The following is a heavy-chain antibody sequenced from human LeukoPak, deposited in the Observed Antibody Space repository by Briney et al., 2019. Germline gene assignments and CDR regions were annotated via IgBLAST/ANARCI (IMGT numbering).Heavy chain of an antibody. CDR3: ARHLGTSSLTRYYYYMDV. Sequence: SETLSLTCAVSGYSISSGYYWGWIRPPPGKGLEWIGSIYHSGSTYYNPSLKSRVTISVDTSKNQFSLKLSSVTAADTAVYYCARHLGTSSLTRYYYYMDVWSKGTTVTVSS. V-gene: IGHV4-38-2*01. CDR2: IYHSGST. D-gene: IGHD3-3*02. J-gene: IGHJ6*03. CDR1: GYSISSGYY.